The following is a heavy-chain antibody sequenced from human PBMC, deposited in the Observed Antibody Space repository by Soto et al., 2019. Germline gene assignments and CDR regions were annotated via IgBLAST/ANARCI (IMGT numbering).Heavy chain of an antibody. CDR2: INPFKGDT. D-gene: IGHD2-2*02. CDR1: GYTFSTYG. CDR3: ARVKVPAAILGAFDL. Sequence: QVQLVQSGAEMKKPGASVKVSCKASGYTFSTYGITWVRQATGQGLDWMGWINPFKGDTNSAARFQDRVTMTTDTSTRTAYMELRSLRSDDTAVYYCARVKVPAAILGAFDLWGQGTLVTVSS. V-gene: IGHV1-18*01. J-gene: IGHJ3*01.